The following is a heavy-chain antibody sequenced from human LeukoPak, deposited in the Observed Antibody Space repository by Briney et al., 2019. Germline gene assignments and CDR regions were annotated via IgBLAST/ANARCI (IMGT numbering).Heavy chain of an antibody. J-gene: IGHJ5*02. CDR1: GGSISGYY. CDR3: ARALSRSSSWEFDP. V-gene: IGHV4-4*07. Sequence: PSETLSLTCTVSGGSISGYYWSWIRQPAGKGLELIGRIYTSEFTNYNPSLKSRVIMSVDTSKNQFSLKLNSVTAADTAVYYCARALSRSSSWEFDPSGQGILVTVSS. D-gene: IGHD6-13*01. CDR2: IYTSEFT.